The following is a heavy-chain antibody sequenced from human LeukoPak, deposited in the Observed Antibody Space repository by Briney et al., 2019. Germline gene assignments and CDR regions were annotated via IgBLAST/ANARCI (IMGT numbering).Heavy chain of an antibody. D-gene: IGHD3-3*01. J-gene: IGHJ4*02. Sequence: GGSLRLSCAASWFTLSNVLMTLVRQAPGEGLEGVGRIERKSDGGTSDYAAAVKGRFTISREDSKNMVYLQMSALTSEDTGVYFCTMAATMYGVVTDYWGQGTLVTVSS. CDR3: TMAATMYGVVTDY. CDR2: IERKSDGGTS. V-gene: IGHV3-15*04. CDR1: WFTLSNVL.